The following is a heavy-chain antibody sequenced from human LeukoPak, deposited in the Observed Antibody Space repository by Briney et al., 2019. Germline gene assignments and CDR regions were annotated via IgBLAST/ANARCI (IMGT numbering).Heavy chain of an antibody. V-gene: IGHV3-33*08. CDR2: IWYGGSNT. Sequence: PGRSLRLSCAASGFIASSYGIHWVRQAPGKGLEWVAVIWYGGSNTYYADSVKGRFTISRDNSKNTVYLQMNSLRAEDTAVYYCAILGYCSSRSCFDYWGQGTLVTVSS. CDR1: GFIASSYG. J-gene: IGHJ4*02. D-gene: IGHD2-2*01. CDR3: AILGYCSSRSCFDY.